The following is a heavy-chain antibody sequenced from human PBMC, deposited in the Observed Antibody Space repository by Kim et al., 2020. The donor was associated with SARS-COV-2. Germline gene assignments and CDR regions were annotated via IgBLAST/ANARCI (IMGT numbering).Heavy chain of an antibody. CDR2: ISSSSSYI. CDR1: GFTFSSYS. D-gene: IGHD4-17*01. V-gene: IGHV3-21*01. CDR3: ARDNNQGLPFSAYYYYYGMDV. Sequence: GGSLRLSCAASGFTFSSYSMNWVRQAPGKGLEWVSSISSSSSYIYYADSVKGRFTISRDNAKNSLYLQMNSLRAEDTAVYYCARDNNQGLPFSAYYYYYGMDVWGQGTTVTVSS. J-gene: IGHJ6*02.